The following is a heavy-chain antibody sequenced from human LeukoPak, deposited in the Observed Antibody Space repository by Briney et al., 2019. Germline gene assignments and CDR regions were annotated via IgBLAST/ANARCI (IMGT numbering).Heavy chain of an antibody. CDR3: ARYFFSGSGSYYSPSVYYYGMDV. V-gene: IGHV1-69*06. CDR2: IIPIFGTA. J-gene: IGHJ6*04. CDR1: GGTFSSYA. Sequence: ASVKVSCKASGGTFSSYAISWVRQAPGQGLEWMGGIIPIFGTANYAQKFQGRVTITADKSTSTAYMEPSSLRSEDTAVYYCARYFFSGSGSYYSPSVYYYGMDVWGKGTTVTVSS. D-gene: IGHD3-10*01.